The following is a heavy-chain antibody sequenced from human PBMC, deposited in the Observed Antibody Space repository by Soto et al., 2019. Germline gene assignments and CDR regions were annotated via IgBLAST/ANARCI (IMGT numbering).Heavy chain of an antibody. D-gene: IGHD6-13*01. V-gene: IGHV3-53*01. CDR1: GFTVSSNY. Sequence: EVQLVESGGGLIQPGGSLRLSCAASGFTVSSNYMSWVRQAPGKGLEWVSVIYSGGSTYYADSVKGRFTISRDNSKNTLYLQMNSLRAEDTAVYYCAREAAAAGTPDFDYWGQGTLVTVSS. CDR3: AREAAAAGTPDFDY. CDR2: IYSGGST. J-gene: IGHJ4*02.